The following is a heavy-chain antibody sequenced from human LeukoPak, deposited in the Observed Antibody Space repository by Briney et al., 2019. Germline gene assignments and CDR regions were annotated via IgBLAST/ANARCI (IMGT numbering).Heavy chain of an antibody. CDR2: IRGGGST. V-gene: IGHV3-23*01. Sequence: GGSVRLSCAASGFTFSSYAMSWVRQAPGKGLEWVSTIRGGGSTYYADSVKGRFIISRDNSNNTLYLHMNSLRAEDTAVYFCARTRTGAWDFWGQGTLVTVSS. J-gene: IGHJ4*02. CDR1: GFTFSSYA. D-gene: IGHD7-27*01. CDR3: ARTRTGAWDF.